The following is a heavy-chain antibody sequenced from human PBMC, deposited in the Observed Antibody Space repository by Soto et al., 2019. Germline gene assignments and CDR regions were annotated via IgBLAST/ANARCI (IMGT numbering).Heavy chain of an antibody. J-gene: IGHJ4*02. CDR1: GGSISSGDYY. CDR2: IYYSGST. V-gene: IGHV4-30-4*01. CDR3: ARADYYDSSGYPTLDY. Sequence: PSETLSLTCTVSGGSISSGDYYWSWIRQPPGKGLEWIGYIYYSGSTYYNPSLKSRVTISVDTSKNQFSLKLSSVTAADTAVYYCARADYYDSSGYPTLDYWGQGTLVTVSS. D-gene: IGHD3-22*01.